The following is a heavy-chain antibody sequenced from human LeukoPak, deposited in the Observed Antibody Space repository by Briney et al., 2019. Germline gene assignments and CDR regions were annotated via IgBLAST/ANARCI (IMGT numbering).Heavy chain of an antibody. CDR3: ASGSSGRGYYFDY. Sequence: GGSLRLSCAASGFTFSSYWMSWVRQAPGKGLEWVSSISSSSSYIYYADSVKGRFTISRDNAKNSLCLQMNSLRAEDTAVYYCASGSSGRGYYFDYWGQGTLVTVSS. CDR1: GFTFSSYW. D-gene: IGHD3-22*01. CDR2: ISSSSSYI. J-gene: IGHJ4*02. V-gene: IGHV3-21*01.